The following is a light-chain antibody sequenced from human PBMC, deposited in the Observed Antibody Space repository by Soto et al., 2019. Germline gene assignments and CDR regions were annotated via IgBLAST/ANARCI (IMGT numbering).Light chain of an antibody. CDR1: QSISTSY. Sequence: EIVLTQSPGTLSLSPGERATLSCRASQSISTSYLAWYQQTPGQAPRLLIYGSSSRATGIPDRFSGSGSGTEFTLTISSLQPDDFATYYCQQYNSYAWTFGQGTKV. V-gene: IGKV3-20*01. CDR3: QQYNSYAWT. J-gene: IGKJ1*01. CDR2: GSS.